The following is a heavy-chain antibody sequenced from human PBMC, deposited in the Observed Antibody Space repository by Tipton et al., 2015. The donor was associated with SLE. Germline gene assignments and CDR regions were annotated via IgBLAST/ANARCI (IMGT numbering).Heavy chain of an antibody. CDR1: GGSISSYY. J-gene: IGHJ6*02. Sequence: GLVKPSETLSLTCTVSGGSISSYYWRWIRQPPGKGLEWIGYIYYSGSTNYNPSLKSRVTISVDTSKNQFSLKLSSVTAADTAVYYCARTSYYYGSGSYYDYYDGMDVWGQGTTVTVSS. D-gene: IGHD3-10*01. V-gene: IGHV4-59*08. CDR3: ARTSYYYGSGSYYDYYDGMDV. CDR2: IYYSGST.